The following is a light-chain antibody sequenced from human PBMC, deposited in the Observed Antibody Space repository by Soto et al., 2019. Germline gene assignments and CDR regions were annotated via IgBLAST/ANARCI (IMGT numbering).Light chain of an antibody. CDR2: GAS. V-gene: IGKV3D-15*01. Sequence: EIVLTQSPGTLSLSPGERATLSCRASQSISSSYLAWYQQRPGQAPRLLIYGASTRATGIPDRFSGSGSETEFTLTISSLHAEDSAVYFCQQYNNWPTWTFGQGTKVDIK. CDR3: QQYNNWPTWT. J-gene: IGKJ1*01. CDR1: QSISSSY.